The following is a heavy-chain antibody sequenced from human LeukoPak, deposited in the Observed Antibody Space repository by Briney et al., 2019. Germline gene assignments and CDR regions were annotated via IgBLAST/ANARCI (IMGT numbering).Heavy chain of an antibody. D-gene: IGHD2-21*02. CDR3: AADTARAYCSGDCLAD. CDR2: IVVGSGNT. J-gene: IGHJ4*02. Sequence: ASVKVSYKASGFTFTSSAMQWVRQARGQRLEWIGWIVVGSGNTNYAQKFQERVTITRDMSTSTAYMELSSLRSEDTAVYYCAADTARAYCSGDCLADWGQRTLVTVSS. CDR1: GFTFTSSA. V-gene: IGHV1-58*02.